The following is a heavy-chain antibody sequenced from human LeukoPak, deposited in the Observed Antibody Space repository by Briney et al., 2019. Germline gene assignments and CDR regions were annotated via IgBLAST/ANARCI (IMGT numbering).Heavy chain of an antibody. J-gene: IGHJ4*02. V-gene: IGHV1-18*01. CDR3: ARDLGKWNYGSRFDY. D-gene: IGHD1-7*01. CDR2: ISAYNGNT. CDR1: GYTFTSYG. Sequence: ASVKVSCKASGYTFTSYGISWVRQAPGQGHEWMGWISAYNGNTNYAQKLQGRVTMTTDTSTSTAYMELRSLRSDDTAVYYCARDLGKWNYGSRFDYWGQGTLVTVSS.